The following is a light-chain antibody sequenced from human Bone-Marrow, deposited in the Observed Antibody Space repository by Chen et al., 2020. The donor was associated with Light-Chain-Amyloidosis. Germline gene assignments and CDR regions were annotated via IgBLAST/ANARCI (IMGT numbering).Light chain of an antibody. V-gene: IGLV8-61*01. CDR2: NTN. J-gene: IGLJ3*02. CDR1: LGPVSSGFH. CDR3: ALYLNSGLWV. Sequence: QTVVTQEPSVSVSPGGTVTLTCWFSLGPVSSGFHPSWYRQTPGRPPRTLIYNTNIRCSGVSDRVSGSSLEKKAVLTITGAQADDESDYYCALYLNSGLWVFGGGTKLTVL.